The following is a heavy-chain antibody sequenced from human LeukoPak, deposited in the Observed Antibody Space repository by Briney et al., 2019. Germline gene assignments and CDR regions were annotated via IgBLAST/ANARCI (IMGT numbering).Heavy chain of an antibody. CDR2: INPNSGGT. Sequence: ASVKVSCKASGYTFTSYAMNWVRQAPGQGLEWMGWINPNSGGTNYAQKFQGRVTMTRDTPISTAYMELSRLRSDDTAVYYCASERDHGDERGSFDIWGQGTMVTVSS. V-gene: IGHV1-2*02. CDR3: ASERDHGDERGSFDI. J-gene: IGHJ3*02. CDR1: GYTFTSYA. D-gene: IGHD4-17*01.